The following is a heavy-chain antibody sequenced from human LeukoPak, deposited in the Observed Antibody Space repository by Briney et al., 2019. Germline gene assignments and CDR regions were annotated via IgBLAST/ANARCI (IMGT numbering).Heavy chain of an antibody. J-gene: IGHJ4*02. CDR1: GYTFTGYY. D-gene: IGHD1-26*01. Sequence: GASVKVSCKASGYTFTGYYMHWVRQAPGKGLEWMGGFDPEDGETIYAQKFQGRVTMTEDTSTDTAYMELSSLRSEDTAVYYCATGQQVGALGYWGQGTLVTVSS. V-gene: IGHV1-24*01. CDR3: ATGQQVGALGY. CDR2: FDPEDGET.